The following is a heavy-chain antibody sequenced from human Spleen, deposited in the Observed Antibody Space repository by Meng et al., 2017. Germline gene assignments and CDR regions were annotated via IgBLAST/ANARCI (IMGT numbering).Heavy chain of an antibody. CDR3: ARDGGNYDFDY. V-gene: IGHV1-2*06. CDR1: GYTFIDAY. J-gene: IGHJ4*02. D-gene: IGHD1-7*01. Sequence: QVQLVQFGAEVKKPGASVKLSCKASGYTFIDAYVHWVRQAPGQGLEWMGRIIPSSSDANSAQKFQGRVTLTWDTSISTAYMELSSLRSDDTAIYYCARDGGNYDFDYWGQGTLVTVSS. CDR2: IIPSSSDA.